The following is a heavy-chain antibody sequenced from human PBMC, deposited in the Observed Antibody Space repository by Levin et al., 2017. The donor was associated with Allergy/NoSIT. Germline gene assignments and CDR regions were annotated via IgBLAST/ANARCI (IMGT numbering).Heavy chain of an antibody. V-gene: IGHV5-51*01. D-gene: IGHD3-10*01. CDR3: ARHPHSPTHNYYGSGMPIGIWFDP. CDR2: IYPGDSDT. Sequence: GASVKVSCKGSGYSFTSYWIGWVRQMPGKGLEWMGIIYPGDSDTRYSPSFQGQVTISADKSISTAYLQWSSLKASDTAMYCCARHPHSPTHNYYGSGMPIGIWFDPWGQGTLVTVSS. J-gene: IGHJ5*02. CDR1: GYSFTSYW.